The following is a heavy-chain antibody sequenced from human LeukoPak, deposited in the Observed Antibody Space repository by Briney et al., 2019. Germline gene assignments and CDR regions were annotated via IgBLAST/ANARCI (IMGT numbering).Heavy chain of an antibody. J-gene: IGHJ4*02. D-gene: IGHD5-24*01. Sequence: GGSLRLSCAASGFTFSSYWMSWVRQAPGKGLEWVANINEDGSAKYYVDSVKGRFTISRDNAKRSLDLQVNSLRAEDTAVYYCTRSRRDGNDYWGQGTLVTVSS. CDR2: INEDGSAK. V-gene: IGHV3-7*01. CDR1: GFTFSSYW. CDR3: TRSRRDGNDY.